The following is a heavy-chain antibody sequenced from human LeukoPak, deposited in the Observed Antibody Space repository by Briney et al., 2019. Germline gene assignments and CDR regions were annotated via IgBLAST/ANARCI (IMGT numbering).Heavy chain of an antibody. Sequence: ALRVSCAASGFTFSSYAMHCVRQALGRGVGWVAVISYDRSKRYYSDSVNPRITISRDNSKNPRYLQMYRLRAEDTAVYYCARAQDYIWGSYCAYWGQGNLVT. CDR3: ARAQDYIWGSYCAY. J-gene: IGHJ4*02. D-gene: IGHD3-16*01. CDR1: GFTFSSYA. CDR2: ISYDRSKR. V-gene: IGHV3-30*04.